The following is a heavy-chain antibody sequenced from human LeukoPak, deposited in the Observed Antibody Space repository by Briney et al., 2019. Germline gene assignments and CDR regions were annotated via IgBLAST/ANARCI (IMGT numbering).Heavy chain of an antibody. CDR1: GYIFTSYA. J-gene: IGHJ5*02. D-gene: IGHD5-18*01. CDR3: AREGGSSGYSYGYNWFAP. V-gene: IGHV7-4-1*02. Sequence: GASVKVSCMASGYIFTSYAMNWVRQAPGQGLEWMGWINTNTGNPTYAQGFTGRFVFSLDTSVNTAYLQISSLKVDDTAVYYCAREGGSSGYSYGYNWFAPWGQGTLVTVSS. CDR2: INTNTGNP.